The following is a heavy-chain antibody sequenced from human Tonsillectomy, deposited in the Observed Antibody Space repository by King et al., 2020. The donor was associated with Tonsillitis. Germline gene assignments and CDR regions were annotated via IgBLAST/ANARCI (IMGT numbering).Heavy chain of an antibody. CDR2: ISWNSGTT. CDR1: GFTFDDYA. Sequence: QLVQSGGGLVQPGRSLRLSCAASGFTFDDYAMHWVRQAPGKGLEWVSGISWNSGTTGYADSVKGRFTISRDNAKNSLYLQMNSLRPEDTALYYCAKDYSLRLEAFDYWGQGTRVTVSS. V-gene: IGHV3-9*01. CDR3: AKDYSLRLEAFDY. D-gene: IGHD3-16*01. J-gene: IGHJ4*02.